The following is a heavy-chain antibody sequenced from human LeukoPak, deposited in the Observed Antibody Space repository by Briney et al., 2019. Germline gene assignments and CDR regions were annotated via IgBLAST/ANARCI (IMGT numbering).Heavy chain of an antibody. V-gene: IGHV3-30*03. CDR3: ARDKDGWGIHDF. Sequence: GGSLRLSCAASGFSFSDYGLHWVRQAPGKGLEWVALISYDGGQKNFADSVKGRFTTSRDNSKFTMYLEMNSLRAEDTAVYFCARDKDGWGIHDFWGQGTLVTVSS. CDR2: ISYDGGQK. CDR1: GFSFSDYG. D-gene: IGHD3-16*01. J-gene: IGHJ4*02.